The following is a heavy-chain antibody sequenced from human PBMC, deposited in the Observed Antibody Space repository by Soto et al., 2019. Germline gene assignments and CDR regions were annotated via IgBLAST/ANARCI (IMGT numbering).Heavy chain of an antibody. CDR1: GRPFSSYY. J-gene: IGHJ6*02. CDR3: ARDRGWYYDSSGYSKVDYYYGMDV. D-gene: IGHD3-22*01. CDR2: IYYSGST. Sequence: ASETLSLTCTVSGRPFSSYYWSWIRQPPGKGLEWIGYIYYSGSTNYNPSLKSRVTISVDTSKNQFSLKLSSVTAADTAVYYCARDRGWYYDSSGYSKVDYYYGMDVWGQGTTVT. V-gene: IGHV4-59*01.